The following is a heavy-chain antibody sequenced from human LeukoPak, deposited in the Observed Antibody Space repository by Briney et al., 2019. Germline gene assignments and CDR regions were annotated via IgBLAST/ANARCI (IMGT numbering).Heavy chain of an antibody. J-gene: IGHJ3*02. Sequence: GASVKVSCKASGYTFTSYDINWVRQATGQGLEWMGWMNPNSGNTGYAQKFQGRVTITRNTSISTAYMEPSSLRSEDTAVYYCARYCSSTSCYMGDDAFDIWGQGTMVTVSS. D-gene: IGHD2-2*02. V-gene: IGHV1-8*03. CDR1: GYTFTSYD. CDR2: MNPNSGNT. CDR3: ARYCSSTSCYMGDDAFDI.